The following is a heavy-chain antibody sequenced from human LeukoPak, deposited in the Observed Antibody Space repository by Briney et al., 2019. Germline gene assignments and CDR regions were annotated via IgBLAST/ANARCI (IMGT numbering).Heavy chain of an antibody. CDR1: GYSISSGSY. V-gene: IGHV4-38-2*02. J-gene: IGHJ5*02. CDR3: ARLADWFDP. Sequence: SETLSLTCTVSGYSISSGSYWGWIRQPPGKGLEWIGSIYHSGITSCNPSLKSRVTISVNTSKNQFSLKLSSVTAADTAVYYCARLADWFDPWGQGTLVTVSS. CDR2: IYHSGIT.